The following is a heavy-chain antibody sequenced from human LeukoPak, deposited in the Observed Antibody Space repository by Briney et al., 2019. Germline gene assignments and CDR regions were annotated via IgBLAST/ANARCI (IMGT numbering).Heavy chain of an antibody. J-gene: IGHJ4*02. Sequence: SETLSLTCTVSGDSISSYYWSWIRQPPGKGLEWIGYIYYSGSTNYNPSLKSRVTISIDTSKNQFSLKLSSVTAADTAVYYCARTYYYDSSGYSPQYYFDYWGQGTLVTVSS. CDR1: GDSISSYY. D-gene: IGHD3-22*01. CDR2: IYYSGST. V-gene: IGHV4-59*01. CDR3: ARTYYYDSSGYSPQYYFDY.